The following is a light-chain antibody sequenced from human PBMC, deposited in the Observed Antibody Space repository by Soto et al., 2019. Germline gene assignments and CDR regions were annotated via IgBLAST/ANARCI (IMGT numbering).Light chain of an antibody. CDR1: QSISSW. Sequence: DIQMTQSPSTLSASVGDRATITCRASQSISSWLAWYQQKPGKAPRPLINKASSLESGVPPRFSGSGSGTEFTLTISSLQPDDFATYYCQQYNSYPWTFGQGTKVEIK. CDR2: KAS. J-gene: IGKJ1*01. V-gene: IGKV1-5*03. CDR3: QQYNSYPWT.